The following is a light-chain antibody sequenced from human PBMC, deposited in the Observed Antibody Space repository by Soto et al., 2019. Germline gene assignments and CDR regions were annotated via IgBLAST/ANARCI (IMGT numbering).Light chain of an antibody. CDR2: GAS. CDR3: QQYDSYSYT. Sequence: DIQMTQSPSTLSASVGDRVTITCRTSQSISNWLAWYQQKPGKAPKLLISGASSLESGVPSRFSGSGSGTEFTLTISSLQPDDFATHYCQQYDSYSYTFGQGTKLEIK. V-gene: IGKV1-5*01. CDR1: QSISNW. J-gene: IGKJ2*01.